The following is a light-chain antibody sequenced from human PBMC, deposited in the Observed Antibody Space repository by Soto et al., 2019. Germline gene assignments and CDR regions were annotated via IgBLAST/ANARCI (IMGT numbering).Light chain of an antibody. V-gene: IGKV3-11*01. J-gene: IGKJ1*01. Sequence: EVALTQSPVTLSLSPGDRATLSCRASQSFRGLLAWYQQKPRQAPMLLIYDSSNKTTVIPTRFSSSWSRTDFPLTISRLEPEDVTVYCRQHDDNWFTFGQGTKVDIK. CDR1: QSFRGL. CDR3: QHDDNWFT. CDR2: DSS.